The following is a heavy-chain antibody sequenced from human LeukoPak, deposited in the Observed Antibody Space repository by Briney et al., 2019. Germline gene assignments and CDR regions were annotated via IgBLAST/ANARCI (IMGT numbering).Heavy chain of an antibody. V-gene: IGHV1-24*01. CDR2: FYSEDGET. Sequence: ASVKVSCKVSGYTLTELFMHWARQTHEKGLERLGGFYSEDGETIYAQKFQGRVTMTEDTCTDTAYMLLSSLRSEDTAVYYCATNRHYDILTGYHAFDYWGQGTLVSVSS. CDR1: GYTLTELF. J-gene: IGHJ4*02. D-gene: IGHD3-9*01. CDR3: ATNRHYDILTGYHAFDY.